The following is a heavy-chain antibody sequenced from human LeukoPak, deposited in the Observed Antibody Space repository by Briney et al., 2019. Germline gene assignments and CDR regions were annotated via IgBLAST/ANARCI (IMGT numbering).Heavy chain of an antibody. CDR1: GFTFSSYS. D-gene: IGHD2-2*01. Sequence: GGSLRLSCAASGFTFSSYSMNWVRQAPGKGLEWVSSISSSSSYIYYADSVKGRFTISRDNAKNSLYLQMNSLRAEDTAVYYCARDGAYCSSTSCFRVYYYYGTDVWGKGTTVTVSS. J-gene: IGHJ6*04. CDR2: ISSSSSYI. V-gene: IGHV3-21*01. CDR3: ARDGAYCSSTSCFRVYYYYGTDV.